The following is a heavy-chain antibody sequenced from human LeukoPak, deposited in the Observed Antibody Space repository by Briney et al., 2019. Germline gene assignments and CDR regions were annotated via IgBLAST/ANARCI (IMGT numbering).Heavy chain of an antibody. D-gene: IGHD4-11*01. CDR1: GGTFSSYA. Sequence: ASVKVSCKASGGTFSSYAISWVRQAPGQGLEWMGRIIPILGIANYAQKFQGRVTITADKSTSTAYMELSSLRSEDTAVCYCASLATVTTSVDYWGQGTLVTVSS. V-gene: IGHV1-69*04. CDR3: ASLATVTTSVDY. J-gene: IGHJ4*02. CDR2: IIPILGIA.